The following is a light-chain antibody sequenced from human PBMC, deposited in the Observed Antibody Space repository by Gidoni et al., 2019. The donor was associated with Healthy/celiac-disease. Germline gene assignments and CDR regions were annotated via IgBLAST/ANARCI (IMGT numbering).Light chain of an antibody. V-gene: IGLV3-21*03. CDR3: QVWAGEVV. J-gene: IGLJ2*01. CDR2: DDS. CDR1: NIGSKS. Sequence: SYVLTQPPSVSVAPGKTARITCGGNNIGSKSVHWYQQKPGQAPVLVVYDDSDRPSGLPERFSGSNSGNTATLTISRVEAGDEADYYCQVWAGEVVFGGGTKLTVL.